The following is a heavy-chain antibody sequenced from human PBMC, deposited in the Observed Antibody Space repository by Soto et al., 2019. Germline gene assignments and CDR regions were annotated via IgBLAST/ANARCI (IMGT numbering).Heavy chain of an antibody. D-gene: IGHD2-2*01. Sequence: ASVQVSCKASAYSFANSGSSWVRRPPGQGLEWMGWISTYNGNTEYAQSLQGRITLTTDTSPSTAYMELRSLRSDDTAVYYCARVRCSSSRCYLTYYYLYGFDLWGQGTTVTVSS. CDR1: AYSFANSG. CDR2: ISTYNGNT. CDR3: ARVRCSSSRCYLTYYYLYGFDL. V-gene: IGHV1-18*01. J-gene: IGHJ6*02.